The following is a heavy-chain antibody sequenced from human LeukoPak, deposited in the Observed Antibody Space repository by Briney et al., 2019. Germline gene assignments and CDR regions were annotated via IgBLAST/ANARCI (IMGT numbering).Heavy chain of an antibody. Sequence: SETLSLTCTVSGVAISSGGYYWSRSRPPPGKGLEWIGYISYTVTSNYNPSLKSRVTISVDTSKNQFSLKLRSVTAADTAVYYCAREGDWNALVYWGQGTLVTVSS. V-gene: IGHV4-61*08. CDR2: ISYTVTS. CDR1: GVAISSGGYY. J-gene: IGHJ4*02. D-gene: IGHD1-1*01. CDR3: AREGDWNALVY.